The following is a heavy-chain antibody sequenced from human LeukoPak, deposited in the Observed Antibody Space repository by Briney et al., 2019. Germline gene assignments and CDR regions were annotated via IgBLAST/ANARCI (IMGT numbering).Heavy chain of an antibody. CDR1: GGTFSSYA. CDR3: ARDARDYGDYGWYFQH. CDR2: IIPIFGTA. V-gene: IGHV1-69*05. Sequence: SVKVSCKASGGTFSSYAISWVRQAPGQGLEWMGRIIPIFGTANYAQKFQGRVTITTDESTSTACMELSSLRSEDTAVYYCARDARDYGDYGWYFQHWGQGTLVTVSS. D-gene: IGHD4-17*01. J-gene: IGHJ1*01.